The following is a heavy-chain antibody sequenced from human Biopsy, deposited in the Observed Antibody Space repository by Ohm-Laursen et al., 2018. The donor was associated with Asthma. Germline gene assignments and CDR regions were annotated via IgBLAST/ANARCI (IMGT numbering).Heavy chain of an antibody. CDR2: VTYDGISQ. D-gene: IGHD2-8*01. CDR1: GFTFSNYG. J-gene: IGHJ6*02. Sequence: SLRLSCSASGFTFSNYGMHWVRQVAGKGLDWVAVVTYDGISQYYAESVKGRFTISRDNSRNTLNLQVNSVRPDDTAVYFCARERAGVLGSYNGMDVWGPGTTVSVSS. CDR3: ARERAGVLGSYNGMDV. V-gene: IGHV3-30*03.